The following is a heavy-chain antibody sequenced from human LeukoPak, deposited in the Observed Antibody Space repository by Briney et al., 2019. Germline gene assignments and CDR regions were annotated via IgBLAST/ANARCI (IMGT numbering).Heavy chain of an antibody. J-gene: IGHJ4*02. D-gene: IGHD5-18*01. Sequence: GGSLRLSCTASGFTFSSHWMSWVRQAPGKGLEWVANIKKDGSEKYYVDSVKGRFTISRDNAKTSLYLQMNSLRAEDTAVYYCARDLSGVTGYTYGRGIDYWGQGTLVTVSS. CDR2: IKKDGSEK. CDR3: ARDLSGVTGYTYGRGIDY. CDR1: GFTFSSHW. V-gene: IGHV3-7*01.